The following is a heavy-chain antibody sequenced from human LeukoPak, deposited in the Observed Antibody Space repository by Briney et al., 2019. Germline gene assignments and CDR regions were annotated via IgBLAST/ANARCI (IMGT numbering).Heavy chain of an antibody. J-gene: IGHJ6*03. CDR3: ARGAGTLYYYYYYYMDV. CDR2: MNPNSGNT. CDR1: GYTFTSYD. D-gene: IGHD6-13*01. Sequence: ASVKVSCKASGYTFTSYDINWVRQATGQGLEWMGWMNPNSGNTGYAQKFQGRVTMTRNTSTSTAYMELSSLRSEDTAVYYCARGAGTLYYYYYYYMDVWGKGTTVTVSS. V-gene: IGHV1-8*01.